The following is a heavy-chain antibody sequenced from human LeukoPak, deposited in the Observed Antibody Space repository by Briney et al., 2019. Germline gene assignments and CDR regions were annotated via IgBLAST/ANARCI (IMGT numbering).Heavy chain of an antibody. J-gene: IGHJ6*03. CDR2: ISYTDTI. CDR3: ARESDRGDYYYMDV. V-gene: IGHV3-69-1*02. D-gene: IGHD3-10*01. Sequence: GGSLRLSCAASGFTFSDYYMSWIRQAPGKGLEWVADISYTDTIYYADSVKGRFTISRDNAENSLYLQMNSLRAEDTAVYYCARESDRGDYYYMDVWGKGTTVTVSS. CDR1: GFTFSDYY.